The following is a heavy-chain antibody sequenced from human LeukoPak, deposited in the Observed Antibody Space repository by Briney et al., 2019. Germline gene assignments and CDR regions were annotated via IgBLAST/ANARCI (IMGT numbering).Heavy chain of an antibody. CDR3: ARDYGPDYGDYLDY. CDR2: INPNSGGT. V-gene: IGHV1-2*02. D-gene: IGHD4-17*01. CDR1: GYSFTGYY. Sequence: ASVKVSCKASGYSFTGYYMHWVRQGPGQGLEWMGWINPNSGGTNYAQKFQGRVTMTRDTSISTAYMDLGSLRSDDTAVYYCARDYGPDYGDYLDYWGQGTLVTVSS. J-gene: IGHJ4*02.